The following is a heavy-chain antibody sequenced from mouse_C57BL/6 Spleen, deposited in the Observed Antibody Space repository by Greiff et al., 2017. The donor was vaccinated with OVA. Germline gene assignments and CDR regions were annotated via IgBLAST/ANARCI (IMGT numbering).Heavy chain of an antibody. CDR3: AKNDYDWYFDV. J-gene: IGHJ1*03. D-gene: IGHD1-1*02. V-gene: IGHV2-5*01. CDR1: GFSLTSYG. Sequence: VKLMESGPGLVQPSQSLSITCTVSGFSLTSYGVHWVRQSPGKGLEWLGVIWRGGSTDYNAAFMSRLSITKDNSKSQVFFKMNSLQADDTAIYYCAKNDYDWYFDVWGTGTTVTVSS. CDR2: IWRGGST.